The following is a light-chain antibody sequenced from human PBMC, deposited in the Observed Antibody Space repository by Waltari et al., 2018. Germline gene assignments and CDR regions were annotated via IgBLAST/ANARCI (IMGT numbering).Light chain of an antibody. J-gene: IGKJ2*01. V-gene: IGKV3-15*01. Sequence: EIVMTQSPATLSVSPGARATIPCRASQSVSSNLAGYQQNPGQAPRLLIYGASTRATGNPARFSGSGSGTEFTLTISSLQSEDCAVYYCQQYNNWPPPVTFGQGTKLEIK. CDR2: GAS. CDR3: QQYNNWPPPVT. CDR1: QSVSSN.